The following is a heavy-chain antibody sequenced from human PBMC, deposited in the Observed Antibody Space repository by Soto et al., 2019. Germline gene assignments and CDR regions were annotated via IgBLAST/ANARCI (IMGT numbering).Heavy chain of an antibody. J-gene: IGHJ3*02. Sequence: PGECLKISCKGSGYSFTSYWIGWVRQMPVKGLEWMGIIYPGDSDTRYSPSFQGQVTISADKSISTAYLQWSSLKASDTAMYYCASRPDDCGENDHAFDIWGQGTMVTVSS. V-gene: IGHV5-51*01. CDR1: GYSFTSYW. CDR3: ASRPDDCGENDHAFDI. CDR2: IYPGDSDT. D-gene: IGHD1-1*01.